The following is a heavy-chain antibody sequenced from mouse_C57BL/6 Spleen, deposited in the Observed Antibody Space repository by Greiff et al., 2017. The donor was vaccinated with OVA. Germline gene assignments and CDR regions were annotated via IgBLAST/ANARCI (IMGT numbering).Heavy chain of an antibody. J-gene: IGHJ3*01. CDR1: GYTFTDYN. CDR3: ARRGGTRFAY. CDR2: INPNNGGT. V-gene: IGHV1-18*01. Sequence: EVKLMESGPELVKPGASVKIPCKASGYTFTDYNMDWVKQSHGKSLEWIGDINPNNGGTIYNQKFKGKATLTVDKSSSTAYMELRSLTSEDTAVYYCARRGGTRFAYWGQGTLVTVSA. D-gene: IGHD3-3*01.